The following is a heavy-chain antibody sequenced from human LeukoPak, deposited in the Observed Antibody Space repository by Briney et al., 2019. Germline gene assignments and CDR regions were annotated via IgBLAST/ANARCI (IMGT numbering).Heavy chain of an antibody. CDR2: INTDGSST. D-gene: IGHD2-2*02. CDR1: GFTFSSYW. V-gene: IGHV3-74*01. CDR3: ARVYRYCSSTSCYRFAFDI. Sequence: PGGSLRLSCAASGFTFSSYWMHWVRHAPGKGLVWVSRINTDGSSTSYADSVKGRFTISRDNAKNTLYLQMNSLRAEDTAVYYCARVYRYCSSTSCYRFAFDIWGQGTMVTVSS. J-gene: IGHJ3*02.